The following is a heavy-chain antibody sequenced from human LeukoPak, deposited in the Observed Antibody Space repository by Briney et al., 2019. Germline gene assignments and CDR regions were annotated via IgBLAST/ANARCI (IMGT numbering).Heavy chain of an antibody. CDR2: IYASGTT. CDR3: ARDLTDYYELDY. V-gene: IGHV4-4*07. D-gene: IGHD3-22*01. J-gene: IGHJ4*02. Sequence: SSETLSLTCTVSGGSISSYYWSWIRQPAGKGLEWIGRIYASGTTNYNPSLKSRVTMSVDTSKNQFSLKLSSVTAADTAVYYCARDLTDYYELDYWGQGTLVTVSS. CDR1: GGSISSYY.